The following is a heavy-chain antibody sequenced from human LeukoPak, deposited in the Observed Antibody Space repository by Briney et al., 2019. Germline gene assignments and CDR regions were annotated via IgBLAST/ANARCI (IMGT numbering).Heavy chain of an antibody. V-gene: IGHV3-23*01. J-gene: IGHJ6*02. CDR1: GFTFSSYA. Sequence: SGGSLRLSCAASGFTFSSYAMSWVRQAPGKGLEWVSAISGSGGSTYYADSVKGRFTISRDNSKNTLYLQMNSLRAEDTAVYYCAKPIRYCSSTSCYAGTYYGMDVWGQGTTVTVSS. CDR2: ISGSGGST. CDR3: AKPIRYCSSTSCYAGTYYGMDV. D-gene: IGHD2-2*01.